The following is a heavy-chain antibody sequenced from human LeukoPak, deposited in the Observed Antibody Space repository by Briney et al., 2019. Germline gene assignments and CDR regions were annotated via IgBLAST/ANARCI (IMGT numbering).Heavy chain of an antibody. CDR1: GITLSNYD. V-gene: IGHV3-23*01. CDR2: IRGSGGT. D-gene: IGHD6-6*01. J-gene: IGHJ1*01. Sequence: TGGSLRLSCAASGITLSNYDMTWVRQAPGKGLEWVSDIRGSGGTYYADSVKGRFTLSRDNAKNTLYLQMSSLRAEDTAVYYCANFIEASATGFQHWGQGTLVTVSS. CDR3: ANFIEASATGFQH.